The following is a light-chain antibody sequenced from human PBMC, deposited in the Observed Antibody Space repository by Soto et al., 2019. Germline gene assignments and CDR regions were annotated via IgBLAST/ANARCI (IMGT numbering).Light chain of an antibody. CDR3: QQYGSSLWT. CDR1: QSVSSSY. Sequence: EIVLTQSPGTLSLSPGDRATLSCRASQSVSSSYLAWYQQKPGQAPRLLIDGASSRATGIPDRFSGSGSGTDFTLTISRLEAEDFAVYYCQQYGSSLWTFGQGTKVDIK. CDR2: GAS. J-gene: IGKJ1*01. V-gene: IGKV3-20*01.